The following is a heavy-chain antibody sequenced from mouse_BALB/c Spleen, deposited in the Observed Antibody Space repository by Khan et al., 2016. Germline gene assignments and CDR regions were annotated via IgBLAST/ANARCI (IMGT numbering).Heavy chain of an antibody. Sequence: EVQLQESGPGLVKPSQTVSLTCTVTGISITTGNYRWGWIRQFPGNKLEWIGYIYYSGTITYNPSLTSRTTITRDTSKNQFFLEMNSLTAEDTATYYCARDGGFDVYFDYWGQGTTLTVSS. CDR1: GISITTGNYR. CDR2: IYYSGTI. V-gene: IGHV3-5*02. J-gene: IGHJ2*01. CDR3: ARDGGFDVYFDY.